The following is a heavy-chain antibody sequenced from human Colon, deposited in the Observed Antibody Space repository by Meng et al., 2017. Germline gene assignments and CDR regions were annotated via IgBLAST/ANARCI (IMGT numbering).Heavy chain of an antibody. CDR2: IYSGGST. Sequence: GESLKISCAASGFTVSSNYMSWVRQAPGKGLEWVSVIYSGGSTYYADSGKGRFTISRDNSKNTLYLQMNSLRAEDTAVYYCARSLLRCHFDYWGQGTLVTVSS. D-gene: IGHD4-17*01. CDR1: GFTVSSNY. J-gene: IGHJ4*02. V-gene: IGHV3-53*01. CDR3: ARSLLRCHFDY.